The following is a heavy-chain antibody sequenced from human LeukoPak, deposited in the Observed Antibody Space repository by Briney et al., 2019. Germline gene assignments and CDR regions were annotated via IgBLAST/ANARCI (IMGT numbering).Heavy chain of an antibody. CDR3: ARGQPDSGGHYYSWYFDY. V-gene: IGHV3-21*01. J-gene: IGHJ4*02. CDR2: ISSSGSVT. CDR1: GFMFGSFS. Sequence: PGGSLRLSCAASGFMFGSFSMNWVRQAPGRGLEWVSSISSSGSVTYYADSVKGRFTVSKDNARSSLHLQMNNLAVEDTATYFCARGQPDSGGHYYSWYFDYWGQGTPVTVSS. D-gene: IGHD3-22*01.